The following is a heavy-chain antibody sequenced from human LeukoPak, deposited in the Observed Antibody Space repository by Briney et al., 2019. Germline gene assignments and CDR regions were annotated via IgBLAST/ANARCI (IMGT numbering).Heavy chain of an antibody. Sequence: GGSLRLSCAASGFTFSSYAMSWVRQAPGKGLEWVSAIRADNSGTHHADSLKGRFTISRDNSKNTLYLQMNSLRAEDTAVYYCAKDKYSGNDWGDYFVYWGQGTLVTVSS. D-gene: IGHD3-16*01. CDR3: AKDKYSGNDWGDYFVY. CDR1: GFTFSSYA. V-gene: IGHV3-23*01. J-gene: IGHJ4*02. CDR2: IRADNSGT.